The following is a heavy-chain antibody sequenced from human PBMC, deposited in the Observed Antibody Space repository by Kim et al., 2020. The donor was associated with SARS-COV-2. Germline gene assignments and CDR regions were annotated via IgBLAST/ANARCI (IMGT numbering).Heavy chain of an antibody. CDR1: GFTFSSYW. V-gene: IGHV3-7*03. D-gene: IGHD3-10*01. CDR2: IKSDGSEK. CDR3: ARVGSNYYNSERYSNKYSNWFDP. J-gene: IGHJ5*02. Sequence: GGSLRLSCEDSGFTFSSYWMTWVRQAPGKGLEWVASIKSDGSEKYYVDSVKGRFTISRDNARNSLYLQMNSLRAEDTAIYRCARVGSNYYNSERYSNKYSNWFDPWCQGTLVTVSS.